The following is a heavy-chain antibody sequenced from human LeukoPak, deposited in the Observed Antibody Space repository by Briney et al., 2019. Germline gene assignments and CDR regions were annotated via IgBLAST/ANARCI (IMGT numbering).Heavy chain of an antibody. CDR1: GFTFSSYG. CDR2: IWYDGSNK. V-gene: IGHV3-33*01. D-gene: IGHD6-13*01. CDR3: ARDSSSWYRSVDY. J-gene: IGHJ4*02. Sequence: PGGSLRLSCAASGFTFSSYGMHWVRQAPGKGLEWVAVIWYDGSNKYYADSVKGRFTISRDNSKNTLYLQMNSLRAEDTAVYYCARDSSSWYRSVDYWGQGTLVTVSS.